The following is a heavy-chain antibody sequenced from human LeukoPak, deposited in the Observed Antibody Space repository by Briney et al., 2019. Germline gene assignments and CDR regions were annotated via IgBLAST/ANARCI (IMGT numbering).Heavy chain of an antibody. V-gene: IGHV3-30*02. J-gene: IGHJ4*02. CDR3: AKYSYGYSGSYYFDH. Sequence: GGSLRLSCAASGFTFSSYGMHWVRQAPGKGLEWVAFIRYDGSNKYYADSVKGRFTISRDNSKNTLYLQMNSLRAEDTAVYYCAKYSYGYSGSYYFDHWGQGTLVTVSS. CDR1: GFTFSSYG. CDR2: IRYDGSNK. D-gene: IGHD5-18*01.